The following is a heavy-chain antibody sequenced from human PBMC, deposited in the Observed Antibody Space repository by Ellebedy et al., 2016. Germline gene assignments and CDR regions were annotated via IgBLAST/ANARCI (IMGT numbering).Heavy chain of an antibody. D-gene: IGHD5-18*01. V-gene: IGHV3-7*04. J-gene: IGHJ4*02. CDR1: GFTFSSYW. CDR2: IKQDGSEK. Sequence: GESLKISXAASGFTFSSYWMSWVRQAPGKGLEWVANIKQDGSEKYYVDSVKGRFTISRDNAKNSLYLQMNSLRAEDTAVYYCARDGIQLWLRWGPNDYWGQGTLVTVSS. CDR3: ARDGIQLWLRWGPNDY.